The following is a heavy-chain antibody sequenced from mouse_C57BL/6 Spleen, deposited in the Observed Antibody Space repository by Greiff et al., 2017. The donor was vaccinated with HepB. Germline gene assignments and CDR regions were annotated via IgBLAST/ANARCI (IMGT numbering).Heavy chain of an antibody. V-gene: IGHV10-1*01. CDR1: GFSFNTYA. CDR2: IRSKSNNYAT. Sequence: EVMLVESGGGLVQPKGSLKLSCAASGFSFNTYAMNWVRQAPGKGLEWVARIRSKSNNYATYYADSVKDRFTISRDDSESMLYLQMNNLKTEDTAMYYCVREGYYYGSSPAYFDYWGQGTTLTVSS. J-gene: IGHJ2*01. CDR3: VREGYYYGSSPAYFDY. D-gene: IGHD1-1*01.